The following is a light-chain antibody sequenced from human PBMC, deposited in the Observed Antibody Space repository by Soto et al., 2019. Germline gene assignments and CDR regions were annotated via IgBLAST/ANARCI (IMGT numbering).Light chain of an antibody. V-gene: IGLV2-23*03. J-gene: IGLJ1*01. Sequence: QSALTQPASVSGSPGQSITISCTGTSRDVGSYNLVSWYQQHPGKAPKLMIYEGSKRPSGVSNRFSGSKSGNTASLTISGLQAEDEADYYCCSYAASNTFVFGTGTKLTVL. CDR1: SRDVGSYNL. CDR2: EGS. CDR3: CSYAASNTFV.